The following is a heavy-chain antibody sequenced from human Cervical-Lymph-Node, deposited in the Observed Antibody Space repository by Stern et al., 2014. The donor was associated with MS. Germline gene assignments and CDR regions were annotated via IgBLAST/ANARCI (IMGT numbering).Heavy chain of an antibody. CDR2: FDPEHGET. J-gene: IGHJ6*02. Sequence: QDQLVQSGAEVKKPGASVKVSCKVSGYTLSEISMHWVRQAPGQGLELMGGFDPEHGETRYAQKFQGRVTMAEDRSTDTAYMELSSLRSEDTAVYYCATHRGRVTYYYGMDVWGQGTTVTVSS. CDR3: ATHRGRVTYYYGMDV. D-gene: IGHD2-21*02. V-gene: IGHV1-24*01. CDR1: GYTLSEIS.